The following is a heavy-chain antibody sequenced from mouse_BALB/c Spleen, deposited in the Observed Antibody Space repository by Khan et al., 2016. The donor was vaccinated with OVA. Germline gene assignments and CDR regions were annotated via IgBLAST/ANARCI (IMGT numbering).Heavy chain of an antibody. D-gene: IGHD4-1*01. CDR3: VRDYWDVFAY. J-gene: IGHJ3*01. Sequence: VQLKQSGAELVKPGASVKLSCTASGFNIKDTYMHWVKQRPEQGLEWIGRIDPANGNTKYDPKFQGKATITADTSSNTAYLQLSSLTSEDPAVYYCVRDYWDVFAYWGQGTLVTVSA. CDR2: IDPANGNT. V-gene: IGHV14-3*02. CDR1: GFNIKDTY.